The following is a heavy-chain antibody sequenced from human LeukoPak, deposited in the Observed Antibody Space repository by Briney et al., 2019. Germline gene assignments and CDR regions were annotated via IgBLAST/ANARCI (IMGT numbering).Heavy chain of an antibody. Sequence: PSETLSLTCNVSGGSISNRAYYWAWIRQPPGKGLEWIGSVFYSGSKYSDPSLESRLTISVDTSKNHFSLRLTSVTAADTAMYYCARHSFPGTFTPSNWFDPWGQGTLVTVSS. CDR3: ARHSFPGTFTPSNWFDP. CDR2: VFYSGSK. CDR1: GGSISNRAYY. J-gene: IGHJ5*02. V-gene: IGHV4-39*01. D-gene: IGHD2-15*01.